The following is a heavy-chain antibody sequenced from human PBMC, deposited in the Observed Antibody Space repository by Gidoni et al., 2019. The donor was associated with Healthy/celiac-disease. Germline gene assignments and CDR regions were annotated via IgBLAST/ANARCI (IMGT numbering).Heavy chain of an antibody. J-gene: IGHJ4*02. CDR1: GYTFTSYA. Sequence: QVQLVQSGAEVKKPGVSVKVSCKASGYTFTSYAMHWVRQAPGQRLEWMGRINAGNGNTKYSQKFQGRVTITRDTSASTAYMELSSLRSEDTAVYYCARAYRAYCSGGSCYSLVNWGQGTLVTVSS. D-gene: IGHD2-15*01. V-gene: IGHV1-3*01. CDR2: INAGNGNT. CDR3: ARAYRAYCSGGSCYSLVN.